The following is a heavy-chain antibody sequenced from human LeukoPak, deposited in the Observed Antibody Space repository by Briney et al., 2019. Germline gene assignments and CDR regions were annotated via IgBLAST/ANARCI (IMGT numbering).Heavy chain of an antibody. Sequence: HGESLKISCKGSGYSFTSYWIGWVRQMPRKGLEWMGIIYPGDSDTRYSPSFQGQVTISADKSISTAYLQWSSLKASDTTMYYCARLRSNAPSGAFDIWGQGTMVTVSS. CDR2: IYPGDSDT. CDR1: GYSFTSYW. J-gene: IGHJ3*02. V-gene: IGHV5-51*01. D-gene: IGHD3-10*01. CDR3: ARLRSNAPSGAFDI.